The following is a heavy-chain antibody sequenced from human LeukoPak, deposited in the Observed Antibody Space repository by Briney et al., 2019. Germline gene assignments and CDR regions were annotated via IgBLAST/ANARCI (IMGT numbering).Heavy chain of an antibody. D-gene: IGHD3-22*01. J-gene: IGHJ4*02. CDR3: ARGARYDTRGYYDN. Sequence: GESLKISCKGSGYSFTNYWIGWVRQMPGKGLEWMGIIYPGDSDTRYSPSFQGQVTISADKSINTAYLQWNSLKASDTALYYCARGARYDTRGYYDNWGQGTLVTVSS. CDR2: IYPGDSDT. V-gene: IGHV5-51*01. CDR1: GYSFTNYW.